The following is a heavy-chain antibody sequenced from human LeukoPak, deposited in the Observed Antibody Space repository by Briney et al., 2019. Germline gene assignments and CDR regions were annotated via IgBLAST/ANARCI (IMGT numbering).Heavy chain of an antibody. D-gene: IGHD3-10*01. V-gene: IGHV4-30-2*01. J-gene: IGHJ5*02. CDR2: IYHSGST. Sequence: SETLSLTCAVSGCSIGSGGYSWSWIRQPPGKGLEWIGYIYHSGSTYYNPSLKSRVTISVDRSKNQFSLKLSSVTAADTAVYYCASDYYGSGSYYNPWGQGTLVTVSS. CDR3: ASDYYGSGSYYNP. CDR1: GCSIGSGGYS.